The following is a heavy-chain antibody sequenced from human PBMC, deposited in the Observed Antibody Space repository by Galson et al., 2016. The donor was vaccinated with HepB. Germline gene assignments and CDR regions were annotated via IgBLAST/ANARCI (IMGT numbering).Heavy chain of an antibody. CDR2: ISSDGHNQ. CDR3: AKSLGVRGDYFDY. J-gene: IGHJ4*02. V-gene: IGHV3-30*18. CDR1: GFTVSGYG. D-gene: IGHD7-27*01. Sequence: TLRLSCAASGFTVSGYGIHWVRQAPGKGLAWVAVISSDGHNQHYADSVKGRFTSSRDNSKNTLYLQMDSRRTEDTAVYYCAKSLGVRGDYFDYWGQGTLVTVSS.